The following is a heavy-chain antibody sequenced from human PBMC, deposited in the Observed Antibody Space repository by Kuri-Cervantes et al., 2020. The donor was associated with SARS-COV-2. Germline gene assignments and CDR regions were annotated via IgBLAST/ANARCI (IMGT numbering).Heavy chain of an antibody. Sequence: GGSLRLSCAASGFTFSSYSMNWVRQAPGKGLEWVSSISSSSSYIYYADSVKGRFTISRGNAKNSLYLQMNSLRAEDTALYYCAKDIGSDDAFDIWGQGTMVTVSS. CDR2: ISSSSSYI. D-gene: IGHD2-15*01. CDR1: GFTFSSYS. V-gene: IGHV3-21*04. CDR3: AKDIGSDDAFDI. J-gene: IGHJ3*02.